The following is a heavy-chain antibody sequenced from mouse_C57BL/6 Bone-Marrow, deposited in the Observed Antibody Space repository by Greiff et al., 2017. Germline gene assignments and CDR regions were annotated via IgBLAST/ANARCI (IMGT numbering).Heavy chain of an antibody. V-gene: IGHV5-6*01. D-gene: IGHD1-1*01. CDR3: ARQSFIPPVVSYFDY. J-gene: IGHJ2*01. CDR1: GFTFSSYG. CDR2: ISSGGSYT. Sequence: EVQLQQSGGDLVKPGGSLKLSCAASGFTFSSYGMSWVRQTPDKRLEWVATISSGGSYTYYPDSVKGRFTISRDNAKNTLYLQMSSLKSEDTAMYYCARQSFIPPVVSYFDYWGQGTTLTVSS.